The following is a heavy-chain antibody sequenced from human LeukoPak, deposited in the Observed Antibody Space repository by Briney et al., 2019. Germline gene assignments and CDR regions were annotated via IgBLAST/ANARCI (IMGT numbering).Heavy chain of an antibody. D-gene: IGHD3-3*01. V-gene: IGHV4-31*03. CDR3: ARDRETYYDFWSGYPHYYYYYGMDV. CDR1: GGPISSGGYY. CDR2: IYYSGST. Sequence: PSETLSLTCTVSGGPISSGGYYWSWIRQHPGKGLEWIGYIYYSGSTYYNPSLKSRVTISVDTSKNQFSLKLSSVTAADTAVYYCARDRETYYDFWSGYPHYYYYYGMDVWGQGTTVTVSS. J-gene: IGHJ6*02.